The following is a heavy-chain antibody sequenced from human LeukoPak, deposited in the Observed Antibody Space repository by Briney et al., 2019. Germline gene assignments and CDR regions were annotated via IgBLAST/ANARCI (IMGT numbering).Heavy chain of an antibody. Sequence: ASVKVSCKASGGTFSSYAISWVRQAPGQGLEWMGRIILIFGIANYAQKFQGRVTITADKSTSTAYMELSSLRSEDTAVYYCARERDIVVVTATGNWFDPWGQGTLVTVSS. CDR1: GGTFSSYA. CDR3: ARERDIVVVTATGNWFDP. J-gene: IGHJ5*02. CDR2: IILIFGIA. V-gene: IGHV1-69*04. D-gene: IGHD2-21*02.